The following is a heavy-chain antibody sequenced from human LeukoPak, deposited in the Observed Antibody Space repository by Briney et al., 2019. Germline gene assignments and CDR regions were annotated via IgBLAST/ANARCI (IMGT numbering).Heavy chain of an antibody. V-gene: IGHV1-69*13. CDR1: GGTFSSYA. CDR2: IIPIFGTA. Sequence: SVKVSCKASGGTFSSYAISWVRQAPGQGLEWMGGIIPIFGTANYAQKFQCRVKITADESTSTAYMELSSLRSEDTAVYYCARDLDDAFDIWGQGTMVTVSS. CDR3: ARDLDDAFDI. J-gene: IGHJ3*02.